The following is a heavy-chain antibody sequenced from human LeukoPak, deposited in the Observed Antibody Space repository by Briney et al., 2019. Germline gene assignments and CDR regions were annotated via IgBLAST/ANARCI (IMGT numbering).Heavy chain of an antibody. V-gene: IGHV4-34*01. J-gene: IGHJ5*02. Sequence: SETLPLTCAVYGGSFSAYYWTWIRQPPGKGLEWIGEINHSGSSNYNSSLRSRVTISVDTSYKQLSLRLSSVTAADTAVYYCAPRGDIEHSYVSGKWFAPWGQGTRVTVSS. CDR1: GGSFSAYY. D-gene: IGHD5-18*01. CDR3: APRGDIEHSYVSGKWFAP. CDR2: INHSGSS.